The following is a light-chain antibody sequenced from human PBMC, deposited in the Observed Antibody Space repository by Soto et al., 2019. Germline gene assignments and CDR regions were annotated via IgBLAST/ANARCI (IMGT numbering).Light chain of an antibody. J-gene: IGLJ1*01. CDR2: EVS. CDR3: SSYAGSNNLEV. CDR1: SSDAGGYNY. Sequence: QSVLTQPPSASGSPGQSVTISCTGTSSDAGGYNYVSWYQQHPGKAPKLMIYEVSKRPPGVPDRFSGSKSGNTASLTVSGLQAEDEADYYCSSYAGSNNLEVFGTGTKVTVL. V-gene: IGLV2-8*01.